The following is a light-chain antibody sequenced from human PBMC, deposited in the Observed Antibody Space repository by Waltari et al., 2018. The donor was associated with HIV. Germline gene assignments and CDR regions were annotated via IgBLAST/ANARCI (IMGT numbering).Light chain of an antibody. CDR2: AAT. CDR3: ASYTGSKTPYVA. V-gene: IGLV2-8*01. J-gene: IGLJ2*01. Sequence: QSALTPHPSASGYPGPSVTISCTGTSSDIGDFVTWYQQHSRKAPTLMLYAATQGPSGVPDRFSCSTSGNTASLTVSGLQADDEADYYCASYTGSKTPYVAFGEGTKLTVL. CDR1: SSDIGDF.